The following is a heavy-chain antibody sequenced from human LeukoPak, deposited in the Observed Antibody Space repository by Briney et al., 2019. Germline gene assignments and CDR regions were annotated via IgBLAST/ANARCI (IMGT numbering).Heavy chain of an antibody. CDR2: INPSGGST. D-gene: IGHD3-10*01. J-gene: IGHJ5*02. V-gene: IGHV1-46*01. CDR1: GYTFTSYY. Sequence: ASVKVSCKASGYTFTSYYMHWVRQAPGQGLEWMGIINPSGGSTSYAQKFQGRVTMTRDTSTSTVYMELSSLRSVDTAVYYCASSGTGTVWFDPWGQGTLVTVSS. CDR3: ASSGTGTVWFDP.